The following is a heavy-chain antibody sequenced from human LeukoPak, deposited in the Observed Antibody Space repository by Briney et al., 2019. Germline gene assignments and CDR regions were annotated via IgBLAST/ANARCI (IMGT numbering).Heavy chain of an antibody. J-gene: IGHJ3*01. D-gene: IGHD3-22*01. Sequence: SETLSLTCIVSGGSISSSIYYWAWVRQPPGEGLEWIGTVFYNGATQYSPSLRSRVTISIDTSTNQFSLKLTSVTAADTALYYCARELRHDNSDSGAFWGQGTVVTVSS. CDR3: ARELRHDNSDSGAF. CDR1: GGSISSSIYY. CDR2: VFYNGAT. V-gene: IGHV4-39*07.